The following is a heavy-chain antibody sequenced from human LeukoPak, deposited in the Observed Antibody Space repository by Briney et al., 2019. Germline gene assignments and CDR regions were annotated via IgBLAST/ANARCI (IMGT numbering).Heavy chain of an antibody. V-gene: IGHV1-69*04. Sequence: SVKVSCKASGNTFSTYATNWVRHAPGQGLEWMGRIIPMLDIANYAQKFQGRVTITADKSTSTAYMDLSSLRSEDTAVYYCARDLRSDEGYFDYWGQGTLVTVSS. CDR3: ARDLRSDEGYFDY. D-gene: IGHD2-21*02. CDR1: GNTFSTYA. CDR2: IIPMLDIA. J-gene: IGHJ4*02.